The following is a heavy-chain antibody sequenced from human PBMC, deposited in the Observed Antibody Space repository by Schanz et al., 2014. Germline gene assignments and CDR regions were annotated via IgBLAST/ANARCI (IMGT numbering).Heavy chain of an antibody. CDR2: IIPILGIA. Sequence: QVQLVQSGAEVKKPGASVKVSCKASGYTFTSYSMHWVRQAPGQGLEWMGRIIPILGIANYAQNFQGRVTITADKSTSTAYMELTSLRSEDTAVYYCARGYGDSPTDFWGQGTLVTVSS. V-gene: IGHV1-69*09. CDR3: ARGYGDSPTDF. D-gene: IGHD4-17*01. CDR1: GYTFTSYS. J-gene: IGHJ4*02.